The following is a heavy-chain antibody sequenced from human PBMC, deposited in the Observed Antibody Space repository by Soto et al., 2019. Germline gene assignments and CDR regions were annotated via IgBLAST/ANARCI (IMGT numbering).Heavy chain of an antibody. D-gene: IGHD3-10*01. CDR2: IIVYNGNT. Sequence: SXKVSFTASGYTXTSYGIHLVRQAPGQGLEWMGWIIVYNGNTYYVQRLQDRVTMTTDTSTLTAYMELRNLRSDDSAVYYCARGGIGMVRTFDHWGQGTLGTVSS. V-gene: IGHV1-18*01. J-gene: IGHJ4*02. CDR1: GYTXTSYG. CDR3: ARGGIGMVRTFDH.